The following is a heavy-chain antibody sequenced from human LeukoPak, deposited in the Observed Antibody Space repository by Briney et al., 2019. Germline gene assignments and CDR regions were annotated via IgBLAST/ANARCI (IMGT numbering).Heavy chain of an antibody. CDR3: ATDQFSA. D-gene: IGHD5-24*01. V-gene: IGHV3-48*01. J-gene: IGHJ5*02. CDR2: ISTTSGAI. CDR1: GFRFSNYA. Sequence: GGSLRLSCTASGFRFSNYAMNWVRQAPGKGLGWVSYISTTSGAIYYADSVKGRFTMSRDNAKDSVNLQMNGLRADDTAVYYCATDQFSAWGQGTLVTVSS.